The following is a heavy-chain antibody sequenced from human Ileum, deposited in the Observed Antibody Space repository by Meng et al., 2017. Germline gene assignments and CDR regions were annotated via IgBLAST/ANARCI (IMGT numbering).Heavy chain of an antibody. CDR2: IYYSGTT. J-gene: IGHJ4*02. Sequence: QVQLQQSGPGLVKPSQTLSLTCTVSGGSISSGGYYWSWIRQHPGKGLEWIGYIYYSGTTYYNPSLKSRVTISVDTSKNQFSLKLSSVTAADTAVYYCAREPPAAAGTGADYWGQGTLVTVSS. D-gene: IGHD6-13*01. CDR1: GGSISSGGYY. CDR3: AREPPAAAGTGADY. V-gene: IGHV4-31*03.